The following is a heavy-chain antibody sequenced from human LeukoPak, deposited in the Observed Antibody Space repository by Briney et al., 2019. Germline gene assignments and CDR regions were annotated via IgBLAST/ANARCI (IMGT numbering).Heavy chain of an antibody. CDR2: INPNSGGT. D-gene: IGHD3-16*02. V-gene: IGHV1-2*02. J-gene: IGHJ4*02. Sequence: ASVKVSCKASGYTFTGYYMHWVRQAPGQGLEWMGWINPNSGGTNYAQKFQGRVTMTRDTSISTAYMELSRLRSDDTAVYYCARVDYVWGSYRNYFDYWGQGTLVTVSS. CDR1: GYTFTGYY. CDR3: ARVDYVWGSYRNYFDY.